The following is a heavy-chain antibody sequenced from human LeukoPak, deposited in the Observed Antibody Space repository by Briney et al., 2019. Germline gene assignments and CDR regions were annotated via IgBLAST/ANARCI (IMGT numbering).Heavy chain of an antibody. V-gene: IGHV3-21*01. Sequence: TGGSLRLSCAASGFTFSSYSMNWVRQAPGQGLEWVASISSNSSDIYYADSVKGRFTISRDNAKNSLFLQLSSLRVEDTAVYYCARGSMHVYQLYPDYWGQGTLVTVSS. J-gene: IGHJ4*02. CDR1: GFTFSSYS. CDR2: ISSNSSDI. D-gene: IGHD2-2*01. CDR3: ARGSMHVYQLYPDY.